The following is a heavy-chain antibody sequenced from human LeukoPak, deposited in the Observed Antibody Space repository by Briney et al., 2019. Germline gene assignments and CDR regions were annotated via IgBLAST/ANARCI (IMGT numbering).Heavy chain of an antibody. CDR3: ARDMQLST. Sequence: PGGSLRLSCTASGFTFGDYAMNWVRQAPGKGLEWVGFIRSKAYGGTAEYAASVKGRFTISRDDSKSIAYLQMNSLQTEDTAVYYCARDMQLSTWGLGTMVTVPS. V-gene: IGHV3-49*04. CDR2: IRSKAYGGTA. D-gene: IGHD3-16*02. CDR1: GFTFGDYA. J-gene: IGHJ3*01.